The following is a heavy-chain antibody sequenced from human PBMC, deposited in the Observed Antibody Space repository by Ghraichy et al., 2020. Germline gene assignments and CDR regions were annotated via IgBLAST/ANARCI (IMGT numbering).Heavy chain of an antibody. CDR1: GYTFTSYG. CDR3: ARDRRQRIAVAETPNNYYYGMDV. D-gene: IGHD6-19*01. CDR2: ISAYNGNT. V-gene: IGHV1-18*01. Sequence: ASVKVSCKASGYTFTSYGISWVRQAPGQGLEWMGWISAYNGNTNYAQKLQGRVTMTTDTSTSTAYMELRSLRSDDTAVYYCARDRRQRIAVAETPNNYYYGMDVWGQGTTVTVSS. J-gene: IGHJ6*02.